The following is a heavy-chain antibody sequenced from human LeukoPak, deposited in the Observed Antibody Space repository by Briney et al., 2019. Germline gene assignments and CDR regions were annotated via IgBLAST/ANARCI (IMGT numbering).Heavy chain of an antibody. V-gene: IGHV3-23*01. CDR1: GCTFGNYH. J-gene: IGHJ6*02. D-gene: IGHD3-16*01. CDR3: ARIRTTDYDYWYGMDV. CDR2: ISRNADRS. Sequence: GGSLRLSCAASGCTFGNYHMAWVRLFPGKGLEAFSSISRNADRSFYSDSVRGRLTISRDNVANTVSLQMDSLRADDTATYYCARIRTTDYDYWYGMDVWGQGTTVTVSS.